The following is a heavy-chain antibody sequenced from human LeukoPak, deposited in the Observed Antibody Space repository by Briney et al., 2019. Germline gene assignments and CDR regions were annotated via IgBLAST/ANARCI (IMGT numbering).Heavy chain of an antibody. J-gene: IGHJ5*02. Sequence: SETLSLTCTVSGGSISSSSYYWGWIRQPPGKGLEWIGSIYYSGSTYYNPSLKSRVTISVDTSKNQFSLKLSSVTAADTAVYYCARVRSGSYQSNNWFDPWGQGTLVTVSS. CDR1: GGSISSSSYY. CDR2: IYYSGST. V-gene: IGHV4-39*07. D-gene: IGHD3-10*01. CDR3: ARVRSGSYQSNNWFDP.